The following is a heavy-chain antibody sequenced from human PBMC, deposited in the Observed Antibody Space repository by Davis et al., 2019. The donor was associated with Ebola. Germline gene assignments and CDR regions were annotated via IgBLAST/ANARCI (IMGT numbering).Heavy chain of an antibody. J-gene: IGHJ4*02. CDR3: AKVNWPVVGVGVTG. Sequence: PGGSLRLSCAASAFTVSTNYMSWVRQAPGKGLEWVSLIYSGGSTYYVDSVKGRFTISRDNSKNTLYLQMNSLRAEDTAVYYCAKVNWPVVGVGVTGWGQGTLVTVSS. CDR2: IYSGGST. D-gene: IGHD2-15*01. CDR1: AFTVSTNY. V-gene: IGHV3-53*01.